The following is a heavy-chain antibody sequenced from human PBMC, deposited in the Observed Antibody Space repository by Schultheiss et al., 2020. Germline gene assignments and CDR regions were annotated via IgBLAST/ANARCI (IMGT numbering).Heavy chain of an antibody. D-gene: IGHD3-22*01. CDR2: IYYSGST. V-gene: IGHV4-59*01. Sequence: SETLSLTCTVSGGSISSYYWSSIRQPPGKGLEWIGYIYYSGSTNYNPSLKSRVTISVDTSKNQFSLKLSSVTAADTAVYYCARGQYYYDSSGLDYWGQGTLVTVSS. J-gene: IGHJ4*02. CDR1: GGSISSYY. CDR3: ARGQYYYDSSGLDY.